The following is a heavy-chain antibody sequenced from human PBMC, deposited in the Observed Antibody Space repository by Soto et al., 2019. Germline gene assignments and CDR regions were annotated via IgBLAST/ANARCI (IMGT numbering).Heavy chain of an antibody. J-gene: IGHJ4*02. CDR3: ARAPGRHPPNY. CDR1: GGSISSYY. V-gene: IGHV4-59*01. Sequence: SETLSLTCSVAGGSISSYYWTWIRQLPGKGLEWIGNFLYSGTTTYNPSLKARVTISVDKSKNRSSLKITSVTAADTALYYCARAPGRHPPNYWGQGTLVTVSS. CDR2: FLYSGTT.